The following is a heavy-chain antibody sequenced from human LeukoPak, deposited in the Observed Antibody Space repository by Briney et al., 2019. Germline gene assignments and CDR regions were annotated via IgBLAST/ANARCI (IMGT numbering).Heavy chain of an antibody. V-gene: IGHV1-18*01. D-gene: IGHD1-26*01. CDR2: ISAYNGNT. J-gene: IGHJ3*02. CDR1: GYTFTSYG. Sequence: ASVKVSCKASGYTFTSYGISWVGQAPGQGLEWMGWISAYNGNTNYAQKLQGRVTMTTDTSTSTAYMELRSLRSDDTAVYYCASSVGATWTGDAFYIWGQGTTGTVSS. CDR3: ASSVGATWTGDAFYI.